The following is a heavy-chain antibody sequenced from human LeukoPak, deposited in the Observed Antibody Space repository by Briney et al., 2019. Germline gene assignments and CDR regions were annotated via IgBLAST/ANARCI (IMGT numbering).Heavy chain of an antibody. D-gene: IGHD4-17*01. CDR3: ARHVYGEGMVV. CDR2: IHSSEGT. V-gene: IGHV4-59*08. Sequence: SETLSLTCTVSGGSLNGYYWGWIRQPPGKGLECTGYIHSSEGTAHNASLKSRLTIPLDTSKNQFSLTLSSVTAADTAVYYCARHVYGEGMVVWGKGTTVTVSS. J-gene: IGHJ6*04. CDR1: GGSLNGYY.